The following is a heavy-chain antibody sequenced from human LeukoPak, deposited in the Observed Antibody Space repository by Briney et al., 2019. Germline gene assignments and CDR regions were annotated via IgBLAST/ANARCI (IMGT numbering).Heavy chain of an antibody. J-gene: IGHJ3*02. CDR1: GFTFNSYG. CDR2: ISYDGSNK. V-gene: IGHV3-30*18. D-gene: IGHD3-10*01. Sequence: GGSLRLSCAASGFTFNSYGMHWVRQAPGKGLEWVTVISYDGSNKYYADSVKGRFTISRDNSKNTLYLQMNSLRAEDTAVYYCAKVADYYASGTDDAFDIWGQGTMVTVSS. CDR3: AKVADYYASGTDDAFDI.